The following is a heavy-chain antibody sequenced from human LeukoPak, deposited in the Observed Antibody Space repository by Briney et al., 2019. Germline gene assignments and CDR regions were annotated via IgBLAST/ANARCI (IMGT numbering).Heavy chain of an antibody. CDR3: ARERRNYYYMDV. Sequence: SVKVSCKASGGTFSSYAISWVRQAPGQGLEWMGGIIPIFGTANYAQKFQGRVTITADKFTSTAYMELSSVTAADTAVYYCARERRNYYYMDVWGKGTTVTVSS. V-gene: IGHV1-69*06. CDR2: IIPIFGTA. CDR1: GGTFSSYA. J-gene: IGHJ6*03.